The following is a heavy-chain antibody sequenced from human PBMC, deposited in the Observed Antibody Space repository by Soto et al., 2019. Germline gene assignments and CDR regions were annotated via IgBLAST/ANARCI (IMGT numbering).Heavy chain of an antibody. V-gene: IGHV4-34*01. Sequence: SETLSLTCAAYGGSFSGYYWSWIRQPPGKGLEWIGEINHSGSTNYNPSLKSRVTISVDTSKNQFSLKLSSVTAADTAVYYCARGQTLGCSGGSCYSYYYGMDVWGQGTTVTVSS. CDR3: ARGQTLGCSGGSCYSYYYGMDV. D-gene: IGHD2-15*01. CDR1: GGSFSGYY. CDR2: INHSGST. J-gene: IGHJ6*02.